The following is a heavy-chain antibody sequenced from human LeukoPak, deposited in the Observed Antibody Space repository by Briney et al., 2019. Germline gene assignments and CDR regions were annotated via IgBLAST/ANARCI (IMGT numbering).Heavy chain of an antibody. CDR1: GFTFDDYA. CDR3: AKTSGYEDLYYFDY. Sequence: PGGSLRLSCAASGFTFDDYAMHWVRQAPGKGLEWVSLISWDGGSTYYADSVKGRFTISRDNSKNSLYLQMNSLRAEDTALYYCAKTSGYEDLYYFDYWGQGTLVTVSS. V-gene: IGHV3-43D*03. J-gene: IGHJ4*02. CDR2: ISWDGGST. D-gene: IGHD6-25*01.